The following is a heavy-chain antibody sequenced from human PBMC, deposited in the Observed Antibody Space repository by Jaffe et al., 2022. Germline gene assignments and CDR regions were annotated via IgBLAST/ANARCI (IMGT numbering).Heavy chain of an antibody. CDR3: ARSGNFDY. V-gene: IGHV7-4-1*02. CDR1: GYTFSTFG. D-gene: IGHD1-26*01. J-gene: IGHJ4*02. CDR2: IDTKNGKP. Sequence: QVQMVQSGSELKRPGASVKISCKASGYTFSTFGINWLRQAPGQGLEWMGWIDTKNGKPLYVQGFTGRFVFSLDIPVTTAYLEISSLKSEDSGLYYCARSGNFDYWGQGTLVTVSS.